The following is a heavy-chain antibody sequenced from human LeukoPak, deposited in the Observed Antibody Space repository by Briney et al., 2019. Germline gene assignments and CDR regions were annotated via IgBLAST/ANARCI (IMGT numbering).Heavy chain of an antibody. CDR2: IRNKANGYTT. V-gene: IGHV3-72*01. CDR1: GFSFSDQY. D-gene: IGHD2-2*01. J-gene: IGHJ4*02. Sequence: GGSLRLSCAASGFSFSDQYMDWVRQAPGKGLEWVGRIRNKANGYTTEYAVSVKGRFTISRDDSKDSLYLQMNSLKTEDTAVYYCARRVIPAADYFDYWGQGTLVTVSP. CDR3: ARRVIPAADYFDY.